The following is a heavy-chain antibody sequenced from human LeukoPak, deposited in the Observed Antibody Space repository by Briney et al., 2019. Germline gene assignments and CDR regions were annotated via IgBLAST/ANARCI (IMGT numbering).Heavy chain of an antibody. D-gene: IGHD3-3*01. CDR1: GYTFTGYY. CDR3: ARDLRYYDFWSGRYYYGMDV. J-gene: IGHJ6*02. CDR2: INPNSGGT. Sequence: ASVKVSCKASGYTFTGYYMHWVRQAPGQGLEWMGWINPNSGGTNYAQKFQGRVTMTRDTSISTAYMELSRLRSDDTAVYYCARDLRYYDFWSGRYYYGMDVWGQGTTVTVSS. V-gene: IGHV1-2*02.